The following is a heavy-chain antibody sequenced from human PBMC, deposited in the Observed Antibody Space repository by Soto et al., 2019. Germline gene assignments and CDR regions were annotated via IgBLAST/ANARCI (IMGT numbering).Heavy chain of an antibody. V-gene: IGHV4-34*01. CDR2: INHSGST. Sequence: SETLSLTCAVYGGSFNDSYWSWIRQPPGRGLESSGEINHSGSTNYNPSLKSRVTISVDMSENQFSLKLNSMTAADTAVYYCARGRKQLVLAYYDYYGMDVWGQGPTVTVSS. D-gene: IGHD6-13*01. CDR3: ARGRKQLVLAYYDYYGMDV. J-gene: IGHJ6*02. CDR1: GGSFNDSY.